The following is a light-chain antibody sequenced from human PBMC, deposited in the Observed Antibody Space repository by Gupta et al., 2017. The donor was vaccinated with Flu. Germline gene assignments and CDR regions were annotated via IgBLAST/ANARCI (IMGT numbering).Light chain of an antibody. J-gene: IGLJ3*02. Sequence: QAVLTQPPSASGTPGQRLTISCSGRSSNIGSTYLYWYQHLPGTAHILLIYSNDQRPSGIPDRFSGSKAGTSGSLAISGLRYEDEADYFCAARDDNLDGWVFGGGTKLT. V-gene: IGLV1-47*01. CDR2: SND. CDR3: AARDDNLDGWV. CDR1: SSNIGSTY.